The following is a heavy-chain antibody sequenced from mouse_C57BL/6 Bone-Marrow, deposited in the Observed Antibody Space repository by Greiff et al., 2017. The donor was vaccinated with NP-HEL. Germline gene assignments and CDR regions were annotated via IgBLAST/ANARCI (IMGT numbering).Heavy chain of an antibody. V-gene: IGHV5-6*02. CDR3: ARRNSTEFSFAY. Sequence: EVMLVESGGDLVKPGGSLKLSCAASGFTFSSYGMSWVRQTPDKRLEWVATISSGGSYTYYPDSVKGRFTISRDNAKKTLYLQMSSLKSEDTAMYYCARRNSTEFSFAYWGQGTLVTVSA. CDR1: GFTFSSYG. CDR2: ISSGGSYT. D-gene: IGHD1-1*01. J-gene: IGHJ3*01.